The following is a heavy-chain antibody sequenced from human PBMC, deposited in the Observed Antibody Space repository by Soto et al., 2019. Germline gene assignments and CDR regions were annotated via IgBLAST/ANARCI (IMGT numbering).Heavy chain of an antibody. Sequence: KTSETLSLTCAVYGGSFRGYYWTWIRQPPGKGLEWIGEIDHIGDTKYNPSLKSRVTISVDTSKNQFSLKLASVTAADTAVYYCARVEYTYNYRGLDSWGQGTLVTVSS. J-gene: IGHJ4*02. CDR2: IDHIGDT. V-gene: IGHV4-34*01. CDR1: GGSFRGYY. CDR3: ARVEYTYNYRGLDS. D-gene: IGHD3-16*01.